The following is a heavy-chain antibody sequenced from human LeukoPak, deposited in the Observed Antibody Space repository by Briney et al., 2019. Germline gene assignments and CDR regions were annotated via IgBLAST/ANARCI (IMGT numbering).Heavy chain of an antibody. CDR1: GFTFSSYW. V-gene: IGHV3-7*01. CDR3: ARMGAPYYYYYMDA. D-gene: IGHD3-16*01. J-gene: IGHJ6*03. CDR2: IKQDGSEK. Sequence: GGSLRLSCAASGFTFSSYWMSWVRQAPGKGLEWVANIKQDGSEKYYVDSVKGRFTISRDNAKNSLYLQMNSLRAEDTAVYYCARMGAPYYYYYMDAWGKGTTVTVSS.